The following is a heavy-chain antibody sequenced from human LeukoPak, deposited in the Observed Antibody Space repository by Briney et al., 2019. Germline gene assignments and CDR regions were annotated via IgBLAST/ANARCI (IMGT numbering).Heavy chain of an antibody. J-gene: IGHJ3*02. Sequence: SETLSLTCSVSGYSISSGYYWGWIRQPPGKGLEWIGSIYHSGSTYYNPSLKSRVTISVDTSKNHFSLKLSSVTAADTAVYYCGRDWAFDIWGQGTMVTVFS. CDR3: GRDWAFDI. CDR2: IYHSGST. V-gene: IGHV4-38-2*02. CDR1: GYSISSGYY.